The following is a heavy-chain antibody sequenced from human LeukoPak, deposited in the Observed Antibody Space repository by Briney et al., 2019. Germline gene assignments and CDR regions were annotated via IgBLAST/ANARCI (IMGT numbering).Heavy chain of an antibody. D-gene: IGHD3-3*01. CDR2: ISSSSSYI. V-gene: IGHV3-21*01. CDR1: GFTFSSYS. J-gene: IGHJ6*02. CDR3: ARVPLRFLEWLFYYYGMDV. Sequence: GGSLRLSCAASGFTFSSYSMNWVRQAPGKGLEWVSSISSSSSYIYYADSVKGRFTISRDNAKNSLYLQMNSLRAEDTAVYYYARVPLRFLEWLFYYYGMDVWGQGTTVTVSS.